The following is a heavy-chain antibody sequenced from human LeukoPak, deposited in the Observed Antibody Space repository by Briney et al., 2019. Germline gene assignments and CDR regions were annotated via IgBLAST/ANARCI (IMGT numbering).Heavy chain of an antibody. CDR1: GGSVSSDSYY. V-gene: IGHV4-61*01. Sequence: PSEILSLTCTVSGGSVSSDSYYWSWIRQPPGKGLEWIGHISYSGTTNYNPSLRSRVIISIDISQNQFSLRLSSVTAADTAVYYCAGAPNPTFFDYWGQGPLATVSS. J-gene: IGHJ4*02. CDR3: AGAPNPTFFDY. CDR2: ISYSGTT.